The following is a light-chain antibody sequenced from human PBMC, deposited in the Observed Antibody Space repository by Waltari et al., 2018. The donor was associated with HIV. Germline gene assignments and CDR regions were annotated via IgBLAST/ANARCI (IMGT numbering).Light chain of an antibody. CDR3: QQYNNWPLT. CDR2: GAS. Sequence: EIVMTQSPATLSVSQGDRVTVSGRASQSVRSNLAWYQQKPGQAPRLLIYGASTRANGIPARFSGSGSGTEFTLTISSLQSEDFAVYPCQQYNNWPLTFGQGTKVEIK. V-gene: IGKV3-15*01. J-gene: IGKJ1*01. CDR1: QSVRSN.